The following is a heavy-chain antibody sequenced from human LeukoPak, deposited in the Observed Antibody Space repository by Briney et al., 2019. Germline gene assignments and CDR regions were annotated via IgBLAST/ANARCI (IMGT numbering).Heavy chain of an antibody. Sequence: SETLSLTCTVSGGSISSYCWSWIRQPAGKGLEWIGRIYTSGSTNYNPSLKSRVTMSVDTSKNQFSLKLSSVTAADTAVYYCAREGYYDILTGHPGIDPWGQGTLVTVSS. D-gene: IGHD3-9*01. V-gene: IGHV4-4*07. CDR2: IYTSGST. J-gene: IGHJ5*02. CDR3: AREGYYDILTGHPGIDP. CDR1: GGSISSYC.